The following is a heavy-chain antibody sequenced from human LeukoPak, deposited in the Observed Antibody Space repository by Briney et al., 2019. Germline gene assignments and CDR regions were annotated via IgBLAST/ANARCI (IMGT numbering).Heavy chain of an antibody. V-gene: IGHV4-34*01. CDR3: ARGEQWLYGMDV. J-gene: IGHJ6*02. CDR1: GGSFSDYY. D-gene: IGHD6-19*01. Sequence: SETLSLTCAVYGGSFSDYYWSWIRQPPGKGLEWIGEINHSGSTNYNPSLKSRVTISVDTSKNQFSLKLSSVTAADTAVYYCARGEQWLYGMDVWGQGTTVTVSS. CDR2: INHSGST.